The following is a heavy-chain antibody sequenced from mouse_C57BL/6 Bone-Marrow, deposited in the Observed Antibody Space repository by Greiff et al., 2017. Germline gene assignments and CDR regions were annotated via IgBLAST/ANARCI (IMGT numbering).Heavy chain of an antibody. V-gene: IGHV1-69*01. J-gene: IGHJ1*03. Sequence: QVQLQQPGAELVMPGASVKLSCKASGYTFTSYWMHWVKQRPGQGLEWIGEIDPSDSYTNYNQKFQGKSTLTVDKSSSTAYMQLSSLTSEDSAVYYCARWGTTVVGDVWGTGTTVTVSS. CDR3: ARWGTTVVGDV. CDR2: IDPSDSYT. D-gene: IGHD1-1*01. CDR1: GYTFTSYW.